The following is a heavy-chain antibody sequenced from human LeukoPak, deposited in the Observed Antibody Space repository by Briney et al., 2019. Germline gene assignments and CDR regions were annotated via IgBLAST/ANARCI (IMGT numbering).Heavy chain of an antibody. CDR2: ISYDGSNN. J-gene: IGHJ6*02. Sequence: GGSLRLSCAASGFTFSSYGMHWVRQAPGKGLEWVAVISYDGSNNYYADSVKGRFTISRDNSKNTLYLQMNSLRAEDTAVYYCASPRGGGESFGMDVWGQGTTVTVSS. CDR1: GFTFSSYG. V-gene: IGHV3-30*19. CDR3: ASPRGGGESFGMDV. D-gene: IGHD2-21*01.